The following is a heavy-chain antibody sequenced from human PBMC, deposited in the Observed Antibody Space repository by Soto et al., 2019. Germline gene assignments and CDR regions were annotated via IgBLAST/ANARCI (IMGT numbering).Heavy chain of an antibody. J-gene: IGHJ4*02. CDR2: ISFDGSKK. D-gene: IGHD3-22*01. Sequence: RGSLRLSCEGSGFTSSSYVMHWVRQAPCKGLEWVALISFDGSKKNYADSVKGRFTISRDNSKNMMYLQMNSLRPEDTAVYYCARGVFYYYGSSGYSPDYSGQGTLVTVSS. V-gene: IGHV3-30-3*01. CDR3: ARGVFYYYGSSGYSPDY. CDR1: GFTSSSYV.